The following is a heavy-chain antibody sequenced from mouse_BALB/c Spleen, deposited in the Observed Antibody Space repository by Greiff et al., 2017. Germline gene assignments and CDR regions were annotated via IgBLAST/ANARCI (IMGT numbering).Heavy chain of an antibody. CDR3: ARESGNPWFAY. J-gene: IGHJ3*01. D-gene: IGHD2-1*01. CDR2: IWAGGST. Sequence: VQGVESGPGLVAPSQSLSITCTVSGFSLTSYGVHWVRQPPGKGLEWLGVIWAGGSTNYNSALMSRLSISKDNSKSQVFLKMNSLQTDDTAMYYCARESGNPWFAYWGQGTLVTVSA. V-gene: IGHV2-9*02. CDR1: GFSLTSYG.